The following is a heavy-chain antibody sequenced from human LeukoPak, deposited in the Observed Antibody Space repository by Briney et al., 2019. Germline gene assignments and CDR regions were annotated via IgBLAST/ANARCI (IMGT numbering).Heavy chain of an antibody. CDR2: IHPNSDGA. Sequence: ASVKVSCKASGYTFTSYGISWVRQAPGQGLEWVGCIHPNSDGATYAQRFQGRVTMTRDTSISTAYMELDRLRSDDTAVYYCAREGVGNNKNFDYWGQGTLVTVSS. V-gene: IGHV1-2*02. D-gene: IGHD1-26*01. CDR3: AREGVGNNKNFDY. CDR1: GYTFTSYG. J-gene: IGHJ4*02.